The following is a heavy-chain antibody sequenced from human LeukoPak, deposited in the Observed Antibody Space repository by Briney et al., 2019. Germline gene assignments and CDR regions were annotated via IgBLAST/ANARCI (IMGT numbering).Heavy chain of an antibody. Sequence: SETLSLTCTVSGGSISSSSYYWGWIRQPPGKGLEWIGSIYYSGSTYYNPSLKSRVTISVDTSKNQFSLKLSSVTAADTAVYYCAVERQLTLDYWGQGTLVTVSS. CDR3: AVERQLTLDY. CDR1: GGSISSSSYY. J-gene: IGHJ4*02. D-gene: IGHD5-24*01. V-gene: IGHV4-39*07. CDR2: IYYSGST.